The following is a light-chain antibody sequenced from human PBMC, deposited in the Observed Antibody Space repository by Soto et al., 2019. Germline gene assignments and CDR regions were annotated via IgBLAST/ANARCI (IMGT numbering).Light chain of an antibody. Sequence: DIQMTQSPSSLSASVGDRVTITCQASQDISNRLNWYQQKPGKAPKLLINDASNLEAGVPSRFSGSGSGTDFNFTISSLQPEDIATYYCQQYVNLVTFGGGTKLEIK. CDR1: QDISNR. CDR3: QQYVNLVT. V-gene: IGKV1-33*01. J-gene: IGKJ4*01. CDR2: DAS.